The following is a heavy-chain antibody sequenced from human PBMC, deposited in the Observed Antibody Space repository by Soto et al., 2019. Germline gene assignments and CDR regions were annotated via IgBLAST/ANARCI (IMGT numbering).Heavy chain of an antibody. Sequence: LRLSCAASVFTFSSYSVNWVRQAPGKGLECVSSISSSSSYIYYADSVKGRFTISRDNAKNSLYLQMNSLRAEDTAVYYCARDLYDFWSGRPLYGMDVWGQGTTVTVSS. J-gene: IGHJ6*02. D-gene: IGHD3-3*01. CDR3: ARDLYDFWSGRPLYGMDV. V-gene: IGHV3-21*01. CDR1: VFTFSSYS. CDR2: ISSSSSYI.